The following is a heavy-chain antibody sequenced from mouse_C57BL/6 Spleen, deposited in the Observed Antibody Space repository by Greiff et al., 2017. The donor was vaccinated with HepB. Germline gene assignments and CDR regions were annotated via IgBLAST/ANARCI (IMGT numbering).Heavy chain of an antibody. D-gene: IGHD1-1*01. CDR2: ISSGGDYI. J-gene: IGHJ2*01. CDR3: TRDHYGSSLDY. Sequence: EVQGVESGEGLVKPGGSLKLSCAASGFTFSSYAMSWVRQTPEKRLEWVAYISSGGDYIYYADTVKGRFTISRDNARNTLYLQMSSLKSEDTAMYYCTRDHYGSSLDYWGQCTTLTVSS. V-gene: IGHV5-9-1*02. CDR1: GFTFSSYA.